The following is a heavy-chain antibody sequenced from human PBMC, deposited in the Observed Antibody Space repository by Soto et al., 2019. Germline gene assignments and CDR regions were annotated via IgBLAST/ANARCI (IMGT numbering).Heavy chain of an antibody. Sequence: GGSLRVSCAASGFTFGSYDMRWVRQAPGKGLEWVSGISHSGDTTYYAESVKGRFTISRDNSKNTLNLQMNSLRADDTAVYYCAKVDGGMYSTFDYWGQRTLVTVSS. D-gene: IGHD1-26*01. J-gene: IGHJ4*02. CDR1: GFTFGSYD. CDR3: AKVDGGMYSTFDY. V-gene: IGHV3-23*01. CDR2: ISHSGDTT.